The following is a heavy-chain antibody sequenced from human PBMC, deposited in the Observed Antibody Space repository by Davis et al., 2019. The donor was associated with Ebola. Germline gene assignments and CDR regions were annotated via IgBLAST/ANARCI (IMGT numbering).Heavy chain of an antibody. CDR3: ARQGYCNSTSCNNWFDP. V-gene: IGHV5-51*01. Sequence: GESLKISCKGSGYRFSSYWIGWVRQMPGKGLEWVGIIYPEDSDTRYSPSFQGQVTISADKSISTAYVQWSSLKASDTAMYYCARQGYCNSTSCNNWFDPWGRGTLVTVSS. CDR2: IYPEDSDT. J-gene: IGHJ5*02. CDR1: GYRFSSYW. D-gene: IGHD2-2*01.